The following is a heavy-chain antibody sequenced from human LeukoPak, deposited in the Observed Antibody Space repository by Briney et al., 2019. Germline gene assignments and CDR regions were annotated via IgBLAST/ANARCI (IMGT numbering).Heavy chain of an antibody. D-gene: IGHD6-13*01. CDR1: GVTLSSYS. CDR3: ARGGGIAAAGSVDY. V-gene: IGHV3-48*01. Sequence: GGSLRLSCAASGVTLSSYSMNWVRQAPGNGLEWVSYSSSSRSTIYYADSVKGRSTISRDIAKNSVSLEMNGLRAEDTAVYYGARGGGIAAAGSVDYWGQGTLVTVSS. J-gene: IGHJ4*02. CDR2: SSSSRSTI.